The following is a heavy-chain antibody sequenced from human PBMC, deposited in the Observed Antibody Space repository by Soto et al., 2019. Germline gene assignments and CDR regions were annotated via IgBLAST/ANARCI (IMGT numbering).Heavy chain of an antibody. V-gene: IGHV4-34*01. CDR3: ARAGDSSGSDWFDP. Sequence: SETLSLTCAVYGGSFSGYYWSWIRQPPGKGLEWIGEINHSGSTNYNPSLKSRVTISVDTSKNQFSLKLSSVTAADTAVYYCARAGDSSGSDWFDPWGQGTLVTVSS. D-gene: IGHD6-19*01. CDR1: GGSFSGYY. J-gene: IGHJ5*02. CDR2: INHSGST.